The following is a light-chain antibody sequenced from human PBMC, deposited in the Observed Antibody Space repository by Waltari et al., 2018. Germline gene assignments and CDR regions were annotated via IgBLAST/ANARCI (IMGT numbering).Light chain of an antibody. CDR3: QQHNDWPLT. J-gene: IGKJ4*01. V-gene: IGKV3-15*01. Sequence: EIVMTQSPATLSVSPGERATLFCRASQNVNTNLAWYQHKPGLAPRLLIYDASTRATGIPTRFSGSGSGTEFTLTISSLQSEDFAVYFCQQHNDWPLTFGGGTKVEIK. CDR2: DAS. CDR1: QNVNTN.